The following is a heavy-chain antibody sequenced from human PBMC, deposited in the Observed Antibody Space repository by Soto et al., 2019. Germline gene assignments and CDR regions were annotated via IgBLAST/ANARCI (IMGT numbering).Heavy chain of an antibody. CDR2: IKGETEGETI. Sequence: PGGSLRLSCAASGFTFKTAWMHWVRQAPGKELEWVGRIKGETEGETIDYAAPVRGRFTISRDNSKNTLYLQMNSLKSDNTAVXXXXXXXXAXGRRXXXXXXXXXXXXXXXXXXXLKSEQTAVYYCAKTHMMAGVMDAFDIWGQGTKVVVXS. J-gene: IGHJ3*02. D-gene: IGHD3-10*01. CDR1: GFTFKTAW. CDR3: XXXXXAXGRRXXXXXXXXXXXXXXXXXXXLKSEQTAVYYCAKTHMMAGVMDAFDI. V-gene: IGHV3-15*07.